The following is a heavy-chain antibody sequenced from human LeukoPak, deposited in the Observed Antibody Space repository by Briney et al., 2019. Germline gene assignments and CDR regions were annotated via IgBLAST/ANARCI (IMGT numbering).Heavy chain of an antibody. CDR3: ARHTDGNDSDAFDI. D-gene: IGHD2-8*02. Sequence: PGESLKISCKGFGYSFTNYWIGWVRQMPGKGLEWMGIIYPDYSETTYSPSFQGQVTMSVDNSINTAYLQWSSLRASDTAMYYCARHTDGNDSDAFDIWGQGTMVAVSS. J-gene: IGHJ3*02. V-gene: IGHV5-51*01. CDR1: GYSFTNYW. CDR2: IYPDYSET.